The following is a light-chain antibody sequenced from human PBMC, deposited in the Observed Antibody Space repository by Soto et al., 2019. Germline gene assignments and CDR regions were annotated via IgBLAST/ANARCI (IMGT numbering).Light chain of an antibody. V-gene: IGKV1-39*01. J-gene: IGKJ1*01. Sequence: DIQMTQSPSSLSASVGDRVTITCRASQGISTYLNWYQQRPGKAPKLLIYAASSLQSGVPSRFSGSGSETHFTLTISSLQPEDFATNSCQQSYSTTWTFGQGTKVEIK. CDR2: AAS. CDR3: QQSYSTTWT. CDR1: QGISTY.